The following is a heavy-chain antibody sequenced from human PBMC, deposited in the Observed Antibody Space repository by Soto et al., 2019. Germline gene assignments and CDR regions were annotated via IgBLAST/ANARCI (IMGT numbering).Heavy chain of an antibody. CDR1: GFSLSNAIMG. Sequence: GPTLVIPTDTLTLTCTVSGFSLSNAIMGVSWIRQPPGKSLEWLAHIFSNDEKSYSTSLKSRLTIPKDTSKSQVVLTMTNMDPVDTATYYCARIPCTQSSYYDFWSDLYYFDYWGQGTLVTVSS. V-gene: IGHV2-26*01. CDR2: IFSNDEK. D-gene: IGHD3-3*01. CDR3: ARIPCTQSSYYDFWSDLYYFDY. J-gene: IGHJ4*02.